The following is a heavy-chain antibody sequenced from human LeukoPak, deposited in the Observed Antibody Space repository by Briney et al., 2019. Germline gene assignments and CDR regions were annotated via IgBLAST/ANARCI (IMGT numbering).Heavy chain of an antibody. J-gene: IGHJ4*02. Sequence: PGGSLRLSCAASGFTFSNAWMSWVRQAPGKGLEWVGRIKSKTDGGTTDYAAPVKGRFTISRDDSKNTLYLQMNSLKTEDTAVYYCTTSGDYYDSRGYSTPFDYWGQGTLVTVSS. D-gene: IGHD3-22*01. CDR3: TTSGDYYDSRGYSTPFDY. CDR2: IKSKTDGGTT. V-gene: IGHV3-15*01. CDR1: GFTFSNAW.